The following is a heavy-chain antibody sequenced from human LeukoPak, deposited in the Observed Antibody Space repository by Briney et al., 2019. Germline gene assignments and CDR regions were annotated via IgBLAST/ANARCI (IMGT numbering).Heavy chain of an antibody. CDR1: GGSISSSSYY. CDR3: ARHVDTAMVSESYWYFDL. V-gene: IGHV4-39*01. J-gene: IGHJ2*01. D-gene: IGHD5-18*01. CDR2: IYYSGST. Sequence: PSETLSLTCTVSGGSISSSSYYWGWIRQPPGKGLEWIGSIYYSGSTYYNPSLKSRVTISVDASKNQFSLKLSSVTAADTAVYSCARHVDTAMVSESYWYFDLWGRGTLVTVYS.